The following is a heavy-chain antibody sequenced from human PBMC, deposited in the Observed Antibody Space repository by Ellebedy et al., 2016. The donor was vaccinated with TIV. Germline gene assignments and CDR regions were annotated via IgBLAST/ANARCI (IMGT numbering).Heavy chain of an antibody. Sequence: SETLSLXCAVSGGSISSGGYSWSWIRQPPGKGLGWIGYIYHSGSTYYNPSLKSRVTISVDRSKNQFSLKLSSVTAADTAVYYCATGGEGYYYGMDVWGQGTTVTVSS. J-gene: IGHJ6*02. V-gene: IGHV4-30-2*01. CDR3: ATGGEGYYYGMDV. CDR1: GGSISSGGYS. CDR2: IYHSGST. D-gene: IGHD3-16*01.